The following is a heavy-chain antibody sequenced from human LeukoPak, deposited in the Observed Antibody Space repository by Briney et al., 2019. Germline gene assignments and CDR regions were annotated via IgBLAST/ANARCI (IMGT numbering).Heavy chain of an antibody. V-gene: IGHV3-48*04. J-gene: IGHJ6*04. Sequence: GGSLRLSCAASGFTFSNAWMSWVRQAPGKGLEWVSGISWNSGSIGYADSVKGRLTISRDNAKNSLYLQMNSLRAEDTAVYYCAEIGITMIGGVWGKGTTVTISS. CDR1: GFTFSNAW. CDR3: AEIGITMIGGV. CDR2: ISWNSGSI. D-gene: IGHD3-10*02.